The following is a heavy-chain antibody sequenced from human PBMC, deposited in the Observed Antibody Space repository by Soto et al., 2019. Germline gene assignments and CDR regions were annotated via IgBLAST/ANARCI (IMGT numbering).Heavy chain of an antibody. J-gene: IGHJ4*02. D-gene: IGHD1-26*01. Sequence: GGSLRLSCTGSGYTFADYTMSWVRQAPGKGLEWVGLIRSEANGGTTHYAASVHGGFIISRDDSRGIAFLQMNNLKSEDTAVYYCTRVGKFDYWGQGTLVTVSS. CDR2: IRSEANGGTT. V-gene: IGHV3-49*04. CDR1: GYTFADYT. CDR3: TRVGKFDY.